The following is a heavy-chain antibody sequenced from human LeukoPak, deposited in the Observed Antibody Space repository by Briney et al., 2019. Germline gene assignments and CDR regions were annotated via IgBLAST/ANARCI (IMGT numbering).Heavy chain of an antibody. Sequence: ASVKVSCKASGYTFTSYYMHWVRQAPGQGLEWMGIINPSGGSTNYAQKFQGRVTMTRDMSTSTVYMELSSLRSEDTAVYYCARASQYCGGDCYFDYWGQGTLVTVSS. CDR1: GYTFTSYY. CDR3: ARASQYCGGDCYFDY. CDR2: INPSGGST. J-gene: IGHJ4*02. V-gene: IGHV1-46*01. D-gene: IGHD2-21*02.